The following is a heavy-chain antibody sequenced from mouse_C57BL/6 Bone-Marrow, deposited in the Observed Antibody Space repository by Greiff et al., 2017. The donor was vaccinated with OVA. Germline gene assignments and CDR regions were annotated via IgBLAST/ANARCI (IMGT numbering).Heavy chain of an antibody. CDR1: GYTFTSYD. D-gene: IGHD1-1*01. V-gene: IGHV1-85*01. J-gene: IGHJ2*01. CDR3: ALYYYLY. Sequence: QVQLQQSGPELVKPGASVKLSCKASGYTFTSYDINWVKQRPGQGLEWIGWIYPRDGSTKYNEKFKSKAALTVDTSSSTAYMQLSSLTSEDSAVYYCALYYYLYWGQGTTLTVSS. CDR2: IYPRDGST.